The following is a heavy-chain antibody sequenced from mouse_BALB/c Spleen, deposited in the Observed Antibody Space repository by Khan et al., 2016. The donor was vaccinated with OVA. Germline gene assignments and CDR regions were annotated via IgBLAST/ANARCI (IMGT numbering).Heavy chain of an antibody. Sequence: VQLQQSGAELVKPGASVKLSCTASGFNIKDTYMHWVKQRPEQGLEWIGRIDPANGNTKYDPKFQGKATITADTSSNTAYLQLSRLTSEDTAVYYVARDYWDVFAYWGQGTLVTVSA. CDR1: GFNIKDTY. D-gene: IGHD4-1*01. CDR2: IDPANGNT. V-gene: IGHV14-3*02. CDR3: ARDYWDVFAY. J-gene: IGHJ3*01.